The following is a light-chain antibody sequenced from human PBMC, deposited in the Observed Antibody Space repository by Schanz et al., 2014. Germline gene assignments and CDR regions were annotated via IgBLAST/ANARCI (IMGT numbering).Light chain of an antibody. CDR1: SSDVGAYTY. CDR2: DVT. Sequence: QSALTQPRSVSGSPGQSVTISCTGTSSDVGAYTYVSWYQQPPGKAPKLMIYDVTERPSGVPDRFSGSKSGNTASLTISGLQAEDEADYFCSSFTNDRTHVFGTGTKVTVL. V-gene: IGLV2-11*01. J-gene: IGLJ1*01. CDR3: SSFTNDRTHV.